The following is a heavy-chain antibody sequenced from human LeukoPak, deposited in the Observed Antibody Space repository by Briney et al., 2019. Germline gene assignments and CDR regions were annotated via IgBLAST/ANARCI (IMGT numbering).Heavy chain of an antibody. CDR3: AKSYNYGSGSYYNHFDS. D-gene: IGHD3-10*01. CDR2: VSGSGDST. CDR1: GFTFSSYA. Sequence: GGALRLSCAASGFTFSSYAMSWVRQAPGKGLEWVSTVSGSGDSTYYADSVKGRFTLSRDNSKNTLSLQMNSLRAEDTALYYCAKSYNYGSGSYYNHFDSWGQGTLVTVSS. J-gene: IGHJ4*02. V-gene: IGHV3-23*01.